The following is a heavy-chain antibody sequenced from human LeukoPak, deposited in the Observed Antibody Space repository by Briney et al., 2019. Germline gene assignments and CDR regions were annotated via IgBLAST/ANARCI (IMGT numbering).Heavy chain of an antibody. CDR1: GFTFSSYA. CDR3: ARLYDSSGYGLIDY. D-gene: IGHD3-22*01. CDR2: ISGSGGST. J-gene: IGHJ4*02. V-gene: IGHV3-23*01. Sequence: GGSLRLSCAASGFTFSSYAMSWVRQAPGKGLEWVSAISGSGGSTYYADSVKGRFTISRDNSKNTLYLQMNSLRSEDTAVYYCARLYDSSGYGLIDYWGQGTLVTVSS.